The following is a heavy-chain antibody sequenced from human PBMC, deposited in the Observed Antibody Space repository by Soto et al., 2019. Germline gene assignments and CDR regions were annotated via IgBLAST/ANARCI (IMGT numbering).Heavy chain of an antibody. Sequence: SVKVSCKASGGTFSSYAISWVRQAPGQGLEWMGGIIPIFGTANYAQKFQGRVTITADESTSTAYMELSSLRSEDAAVYYCARGRPPGSYFDYWGQGTLVTVSS. D-gene: IGHD3-10*01. V-gene: IGHV1-69*13. CDR3: ARGRPPGSYFDY. CDR1: GGTFSSYA. CDR2: IIPIFGTA. J-gene: IGHJ4*02.